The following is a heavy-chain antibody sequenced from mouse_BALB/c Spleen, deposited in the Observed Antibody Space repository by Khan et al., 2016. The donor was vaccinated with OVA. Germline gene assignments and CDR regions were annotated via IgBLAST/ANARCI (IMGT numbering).Heavy chain of an antibody. CDR3: ARGNYYGYAMDY. Sequence: EVQLQESGPGLVKPSQSLSLTCTVTGYSITSNYAWNWIRQFPGNKLEWMGYISSSGSTNYNPSLTSRISITRDTSKNQFFLQLNSVTTEDTATYYCARGNYYGYAMDYWGQGTSITVSS. J-gene: IGHJ4*01. CDR2: ISSSGST. D-gene: IGHD1-1*01. CDR1: GYSITSNYA. V-gene: IGHV3-2*02.